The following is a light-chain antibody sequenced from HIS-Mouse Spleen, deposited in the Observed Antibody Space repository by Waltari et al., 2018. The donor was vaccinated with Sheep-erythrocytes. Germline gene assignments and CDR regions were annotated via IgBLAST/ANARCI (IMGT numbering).Light chain of an antibody. V-gene: IGKV2-28*01. CDR3: MQVLQTMYT. CDR2: LGS. CDR1: QSLLHSNGYNY. J-gene: IGKJ2*01. Sequence: DIVMTQSPLSLPVTPGEPASIPCRSSQSLLHSNGYNYLDWYLQKPGQSPQLLIYLGSNRASGVPDRFSGSGSGTDFTLKISRVEAEDVGVYYCMQVLQTMYTFGQGTKLEIK.